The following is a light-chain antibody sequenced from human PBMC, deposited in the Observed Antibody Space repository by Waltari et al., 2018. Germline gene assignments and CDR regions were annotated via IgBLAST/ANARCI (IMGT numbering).Light chain of an antibody. Sequence: QSALTQPASVSGSPGQSITISCTGTSSDAGGYNLFSWYQQHPGKAPKLMIYDVSNRPSGVSNRFSGSKSGNTASLTISGLQAEDEADYYCNSYTSSSTLVFGGGTKVTVL. CDR3: NSYTSSSTLV. V-gene: IGLV2-14*03. CDR2: DVS. CDR1: SSDAGGYNL. J-gene: IGLJ2*01.